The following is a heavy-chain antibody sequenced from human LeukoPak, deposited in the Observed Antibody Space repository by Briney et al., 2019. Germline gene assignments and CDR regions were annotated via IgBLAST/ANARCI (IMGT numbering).Heavy chain of an antibody. V-gene: IGHV4-61*02. CDR2: IYTSRST. J-gene: IGHJ6*02. CDR3: ARVDCNDAAGGMDV. D-gene: IGHD1-1*01. CDR1: GGSISSGSYY. Sequence: SETLSLTCTVSGGSISSGSYYWSWIRRPGGKGLEWIGRIYTSRSTNCNPSVKSRVTISVDTSKNQFSLKLSSVTAADTAVYYWARVDCNDAAGGMDVWGQGTTVTVSS.